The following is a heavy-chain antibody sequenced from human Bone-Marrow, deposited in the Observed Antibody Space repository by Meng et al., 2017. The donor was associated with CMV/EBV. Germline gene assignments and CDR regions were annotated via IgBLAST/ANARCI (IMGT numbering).Heavy chain of an antibody. CDR2: ISSSGSTI. J-gene: IGHJ6*02. CDR1: GFTFSSYE. Sequence: LSLTCAASGFTFSSYEMNWVRQAPGKGLEWVSYISSSGSTIYYADSVKGRFTISRDNAKNSLYLQMNSLRAENTAVYYCARESEGGIDYYYYGMDVWGQGTTVTVSS. D-gene: IGHD1-26*01. V-gene: IGHV3-48*03. CDR3: ARESEGGIDYYYYGMDV.